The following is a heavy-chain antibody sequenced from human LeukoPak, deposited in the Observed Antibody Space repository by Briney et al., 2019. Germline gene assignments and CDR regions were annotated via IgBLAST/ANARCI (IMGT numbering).Heavy chain of an antibody. V-gene: IGHV3-74*01. Sequence: GGALRLSCAASGFTFRNYWMHWVRQAPGKGRVWVSRINGDGSSITYADSAKGRFTISRDNAENTLYLQMNSLTAEDTAVYYCARGRDIEVVSAAVSWFDPWGPGTLVTVSS. CDR1: GFTFRNYW. CDR2: INGDGSSI. CDR3: ARGRDIEVVSAAVSWFDP. D-gene: IGHD2-2*01. J-gene: IGHJ5*02.